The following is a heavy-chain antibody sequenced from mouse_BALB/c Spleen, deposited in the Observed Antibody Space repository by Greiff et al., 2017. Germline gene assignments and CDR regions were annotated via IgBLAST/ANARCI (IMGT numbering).Heavy chain of an antibody. CDR3: ASRLCYYCFDY. V-gene: IGHV5-12-1*01. D-gene: IGHD1-1*01. CDR1: GFAFSSYD. Sequence: DVMLVESGGGLVKPGGSLKLSCAASGFAFSSYDMSWVRQTPEKRLEWVAYISSGGGSTYYPDTVKGRFTISRDNAKNTLYLQMSSLKSEDTAMYYCASRLCYYCFDYWGQGTTLTVSS. CDR2: ISSGGGST. J-gene: IGHJ2*01.